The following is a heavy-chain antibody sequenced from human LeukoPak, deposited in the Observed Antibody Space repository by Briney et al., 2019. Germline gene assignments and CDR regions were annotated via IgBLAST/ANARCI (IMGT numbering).Heavy chain of an antibody. Sequence: GGSLRLSCAASGFTFSSYGMHWVRQAPGKGLEWVAVIWYDGSNKYYADSVKGRFTISRDNSKNTLYLQMNSLRAEDTAVYYCARHVVAGWHFDLWGRGTLVTVSS. D-gene: IGHD6-19*01. CDR2: IWYDGSNK. CDR3: ARHVVAGWHFDL. CDR1: GFTFSSYG. V-gene: IGHV3-33*01. J-gene: IGHJ2*01.